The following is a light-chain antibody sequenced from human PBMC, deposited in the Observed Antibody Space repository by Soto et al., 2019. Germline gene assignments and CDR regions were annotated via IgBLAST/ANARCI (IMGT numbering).Light chain of an antibody. CDR3: QESYSTPLA. CDR2: AAS. J-gene: IGKJ4*01. V-gene: IGKV1-39*01. Sequence: DIQVTQSPSSLSASVGDRVTITCRTSQNINIFLNWYQQKPGRAPMVVISAASNLESGVPSRFSGRCSGTEFTLTISNLQPGDSALYFCQESYSTPLAFGGGTRVEIK. CDR1: QNINIF.